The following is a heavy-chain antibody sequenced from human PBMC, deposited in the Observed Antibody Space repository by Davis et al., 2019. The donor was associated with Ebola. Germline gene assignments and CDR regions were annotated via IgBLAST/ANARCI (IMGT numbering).Heavy chain of an antibody. V-gene: IGHV3-23*01. J-gene: IGHJ4*02. CDR3: AIHGDVGF. Sequence: GESLKISCAASGFTFSNYDMSWVRHVPGKGLEWVSTISASEGHTHYSDSVRGRFTISRDNSKNTLYLQMNSLRAEDTATYYCAIHGDVGFGGQGTLVTVS. D-gene: IGHD4-17*01. CDR2: ISASEGHT. CDR1: GFTFSNYD.